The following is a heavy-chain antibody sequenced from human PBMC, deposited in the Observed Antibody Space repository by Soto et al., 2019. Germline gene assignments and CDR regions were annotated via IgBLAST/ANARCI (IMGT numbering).Heavy chain of an antibody. CDR1: GFTFSSYG. CDR3: ARDYDSSGYPRYYFDY. CDR2: IWYDGSNK. Sequence: QVQLVESGGGVVQPGRSLRLSCAASGFTFSSYGMHWVRQAPGKGLEWVAVIWYDGSNKYYADSVKGRFTISRDNSKNTLYLQLNSLSAEDTAVYYCARDYDSSGYPRYYFDYWGQGTLVTVSS. D-gene: IGHD3-22*01. V-gene: IGHV3-33*01. J-gene: IGHJ4*02.